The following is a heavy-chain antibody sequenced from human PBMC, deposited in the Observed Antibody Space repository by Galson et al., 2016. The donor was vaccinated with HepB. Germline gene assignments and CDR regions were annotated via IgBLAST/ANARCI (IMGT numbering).Heavy chain of an antibody. D-gene: IGHD3-9*01. Sequence: SLRLSCAAFGFTFSSYAMHWVRQVPGKGLQWVALIAYDGSNKFADSVKGRFTISRDNSKNTPYLQMNSLRAEDTAVYYCAKNDILTGYSAFDYWGQGTLVTVSS. V-gene: IGHV3-30*18. CDR1: GFTFSSYA. CDR2: IAYDGSNK. CDR3: AKNDILTGYSAFDY. J-gene: IGHJ4*02.